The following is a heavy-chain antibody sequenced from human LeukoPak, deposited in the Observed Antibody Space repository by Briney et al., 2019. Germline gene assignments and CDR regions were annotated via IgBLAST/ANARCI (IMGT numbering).Heavy chain of an antibody. D-gene: IGHD6-13*01. J-gene: IGHJ4*02. CDR2: ISYDGSNK. CDR3: ARSSRSWSTFDY. CDR1: GFTFSSYA. Sequence: PGGSLRLSCAASGFTFSSYAMHWVRQAPGKGLEWVAVISYDGSNKYYADSVKGRFTISRDNSKNTLYLQMNSLRAEDTAAYYCARSSRSWSTFDYWGQGTLVTVSS. V-gene: IGHV3-30*04.